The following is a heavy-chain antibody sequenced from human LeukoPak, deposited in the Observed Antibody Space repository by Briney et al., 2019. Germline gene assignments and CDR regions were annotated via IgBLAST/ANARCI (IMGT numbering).Heavy chain of an antibody. CDR2: ITPFNGNT. CDR1: GYTFTYRY. CDR3: ANLFPVVVTAGDAFDI. J-gene: IGHJ3*02. V-gene: IGHV1-45*02. D-gene: IGHD2-21*02. Sequence: ASVKVSCKASGYTFTYRYLHWVRQAPGQALEWMGWITPFNGNTNYARKFQDRVTITRDRSMSTAYMELSSLRSEDTAMYYCANLFPVVVTAGDAFDIWGQGTMVTVSS.